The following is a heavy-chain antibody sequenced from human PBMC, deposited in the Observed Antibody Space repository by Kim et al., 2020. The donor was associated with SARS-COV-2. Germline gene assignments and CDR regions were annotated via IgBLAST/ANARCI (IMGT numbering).Heavy chain of an antibody. CDR3: AADPYVEMATIRGLGYFDL. Sequence: SVKVSCKASGFTFTSSAVQWVRQARGQRLEWIGWIVVGSGNTNYAQKFQERVTITRDMSTSTAYMELSSLRSEDTAVYYCAADPYVEMATIRGLGYFDLWGRGTLVTVSS. V-gene: IGHV1-58*01. J-gene: IGHJ2*01. CDR2: IVVGSGNT. CDR1: GFTFTSSA. D-gene: IGHD5-12*01.